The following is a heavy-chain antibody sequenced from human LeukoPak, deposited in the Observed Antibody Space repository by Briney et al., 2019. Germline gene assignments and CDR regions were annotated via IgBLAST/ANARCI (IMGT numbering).Heavy chain of an antibody. J-gene: IGHJ4*02. CDR3: ARDLMTTVTTVDY. CDR2: ISSSSSYI. D-gene: IGHD4-17*01. Sequence: GGSLRLSCAASGFTFSSYSMNWVRQAPGKGLEWVSSISSSSSYIYYADSVKGRFTISRDNVKNSLYLQMNSLRAEDTAVYYCARDLMTTVTTVDYWGQGTLVTVSS. CDR1: GFTFSSYS. V-gene: IGHV3-21*01.